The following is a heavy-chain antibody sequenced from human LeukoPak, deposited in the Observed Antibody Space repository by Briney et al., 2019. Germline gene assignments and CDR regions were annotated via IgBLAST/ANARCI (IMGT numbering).Heavy chain of an antibody. J-gene: IGHJ4*02. CDR2: IGSSSSYI. CDR3: ARAPLSGNSYSGSYYPDY. Sequence: GGSLRLSCSASGFVFSIYTMYWVRQAPGKGLEWVSSIGSSSSYIYYADSVKGRFTISRDDAKNSLYLQMNSLRAEDTAVYYCARAPLSGNSYSGSYYPDYWGQGTLVTVSS. D-gene: IGHD1-26*01. V-gene: IGHV3-21*01. CDR1: GFVFSIYT.